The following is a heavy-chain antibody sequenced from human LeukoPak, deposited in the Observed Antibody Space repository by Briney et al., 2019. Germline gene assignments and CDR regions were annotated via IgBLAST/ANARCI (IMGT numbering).Heavy chain of an antibody. Sequence: SETLSLTCTVSGGSISSGNYYWGWIRQPPGEGLEWIGSIYYSGSTYYNPSLKSRVTISIDTSKNQFSLKLSSVTAADTAVYYCARCSRFNYGSGSYYIPHIYDYWGQGTLVTVSS. V-gene: IGHV4-39*01. J-gene: IGHJ4*02. D-gene: IGHD3-10*01. CDR3: ARCSRFNYGSGSYYIPHIYDY. CDR2: IYYSGST. CDR1: GGSISSGNYY.